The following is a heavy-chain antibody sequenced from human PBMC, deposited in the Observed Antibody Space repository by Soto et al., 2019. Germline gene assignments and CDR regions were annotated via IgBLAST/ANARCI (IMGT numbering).Heavy chain of an antibody. V-gene: IGHV3-21*01. J-gene: IGHJ4*02. Sequence: GGSLRLSCAASGFIFTSYSMVWVRQAPGKGLEWVSSISSRSDSIYYADSVKGRFTISRDNAQNSLYLQMNSLTSEDTAVYYCAREGIAAALDYWGQGTLVTVSS. CDR1: GFIFTSYS. CDR3: AREGIAAALDY. CDR2: ISSRSDSI. D-gene: IGHD6-13*01.